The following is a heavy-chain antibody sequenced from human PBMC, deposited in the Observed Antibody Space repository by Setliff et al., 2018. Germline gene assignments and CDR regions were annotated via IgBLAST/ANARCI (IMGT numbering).Heavy chain of an antibody. CDR1: GFMFSRYA. V-gene: IGHV3-23*01. Sequence: GGSLRLSCAASGFMFSRYAMSWVRQAPGRGLEWVSSFSGDYNNTYYKDSVKGRFTISRDNSKNTLHLQMNSLKDEDTALCYCARRGDSGGFDSWGQGTLVTVSS. D-gene: IGHD3-22*01. CDR3: ARRGDSGGFDS. CDR2: FSGDYNNT. J-gene: IGHJ4*02.